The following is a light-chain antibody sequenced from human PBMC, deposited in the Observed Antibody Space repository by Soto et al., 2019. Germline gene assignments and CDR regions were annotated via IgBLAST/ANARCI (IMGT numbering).Light chain of an antibody. CDR1: QSVSNY. J-gene: IGKJ4*02. V-gene: IGKV3-11*01. CDR2: DAS. Sequence: EIVLTQSPATLYLSPGERATLSCRASQSVSNYLAWYQHKPGQAPRLLISDASNRATGIPARFSGSGSGTDFTLTISSLEPEDFAVYYCQQRSNWPQLTFGGGTKVEVK. CDR3: QQRSNWPQLT.